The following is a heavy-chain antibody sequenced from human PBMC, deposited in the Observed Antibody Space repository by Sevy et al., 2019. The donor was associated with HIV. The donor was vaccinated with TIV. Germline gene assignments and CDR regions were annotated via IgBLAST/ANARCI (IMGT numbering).Heavy chain of an antibody. D-gene: IGHD2-8*01. Sequence: GGSLRLSCTASGFTFGDYAMNWLRQAPGKGLEWVGRIKSKVDGGTTDYGAPVKGRFTISRDESKNTLYLQMNSLKTEDTAVYYCATDPIIVLMVTDGMDVWGQGTTVTVSS. V-gene: IGHV3-15*01. CDR3: ATDPIIVLMVTDGMDV. CDR1: GFTFGDYA. J-gene: IGHJ6*02. CDR2: IKSKVDGGTT.